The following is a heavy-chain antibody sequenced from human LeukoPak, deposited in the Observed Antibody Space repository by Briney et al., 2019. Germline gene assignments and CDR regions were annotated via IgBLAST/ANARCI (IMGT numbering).Heavy chain of an antibody. Sequence: PGGSLRLSCAASGFTFSSHSMNWVRQAPGKGLEWFSSISGSGSYIFYADSLKGRFTISRDNAKNSLYLQMNSLRVEDTAVYYGARGGNIVATISASWGQGTLVTVSS. D-gene: IGHD5-12*01. CDR3: ARGGNIVATISAS. CDR1: GFTFSSHS. CDR2: ISGSGSYI. J-gene: IGHJ5*02. V-gene: IGHV3-21*06.